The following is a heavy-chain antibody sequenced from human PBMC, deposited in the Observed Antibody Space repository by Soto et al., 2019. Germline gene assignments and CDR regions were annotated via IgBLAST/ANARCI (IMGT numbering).Heavy chain of an antibody. J-gene: IGHJ4*02. Sequence: PGGSLRLSCAVSGFTSPHFWMHWVRQAPGKGLEWVSAISGSGGSTYYADSVKGRFTISRDNSKNTLYLQMNSLRAEDTAVYYCAKDGFGVTMVRGVILSYFDYWGQGTLVTVSS. D-gene: IGHD3-10*01. V-gene: IGHV3-23*01. CDR3: AKDGFGVTMVRGVILSYFDY. CDR1: GFTSPHFW. CDR2: ISGSGGST.